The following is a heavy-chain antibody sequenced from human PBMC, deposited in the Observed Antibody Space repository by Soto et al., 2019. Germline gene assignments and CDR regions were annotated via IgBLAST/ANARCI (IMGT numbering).Heavy chain of an antibody. J-gene: IGHJ4*02. D-gene: IGHD1-26*01. V-gene: IGHV3-72*01. Sequence: EVQLVESGGGLVQPGGSLRLSCAASGFTFSDHYMDWVRQALGKGLEWVGRSRNKANSYSTEYAASVKGRFTISRDESKNSLYMQMNSLKTEDTAVYYCARFSGSYTRGLDYWGQGTLVTVSS. CDR2: SRNKANSYST. CDR1: GFTFSDHY. CDR3: ARFSGSYTRGLDY.